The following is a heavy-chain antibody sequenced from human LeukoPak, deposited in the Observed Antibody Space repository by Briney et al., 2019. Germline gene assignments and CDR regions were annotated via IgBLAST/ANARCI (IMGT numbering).Heavy chain of an antibody. V-gene: IGHV3-30-3*01. Sequence: PGGSLRLSCAASGFTFSSYAMHWVRQAPGKGLEWVAVTSSDGNIKYYADSVKGRFTISRDNSKNTLYLQMNSLRGEDTGVYYCVRDPVPATARHFDYWGQGTLVTVSS. CDR3: VRDPVPATARHFDY. CDR2: TSSDGNIK. CDR1: GFTFSSYA. D-gene: IGHD1-1*01. J-gene: IGHJ4*02.